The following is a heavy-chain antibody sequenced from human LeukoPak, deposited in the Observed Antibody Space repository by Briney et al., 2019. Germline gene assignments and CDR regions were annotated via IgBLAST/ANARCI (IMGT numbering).Heavy chain of an antibody. Sequence: GGSLRLSCAASGFTFSSYSMNWVRQAPGKGLEWVSSISSSSSYIYYADSVKGRFTISRDNSKNTLFLQMHSLRVDDTAVYYCAKQFQIGVNYFDYWGQGTPVTVSS. CDR3: AKQFQIGVNYFDY. J-gene: IGHJ4*02. CDR2: ISSSSSYI. D-gene: IGHD3-22*01. CDR1: GFTFSSYS. V-gene: IGHV3-21*01.